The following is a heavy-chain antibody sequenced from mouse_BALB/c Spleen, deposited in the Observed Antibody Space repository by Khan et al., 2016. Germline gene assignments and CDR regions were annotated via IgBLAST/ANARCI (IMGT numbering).Heavy chain of an antibody. CDR2: INTNTGEP. CDR1: EYTFTNYG. D-gene: IGHD2-13*01. CDR3: ARTSDYPYYAMDY. V-gene: IGHV9-3*02. J-gene: IGHJ4*01. Sequence: QIQLVQSGPELKKPGETVKISCKASEYTFTNYGMNWVKQAPGKGLKWMGWINTNTGEPTYAEELKGRFAFSLEASASTAYLQINNLKNEDSATYFCARTSDYPYYAMDYWGQGTSVTVSS.